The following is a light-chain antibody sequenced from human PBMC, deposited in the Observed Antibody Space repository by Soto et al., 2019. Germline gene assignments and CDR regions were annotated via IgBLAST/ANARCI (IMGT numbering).Light chain of an antibody. CDR1: QSISSW. CDR3: QQYNSYLT. J-gene: IGKJ1*01. V-gene: IGKV1-5*03. Sequence: NQMTQSPSTLSASVEDRVTITCRASQSISSWLAWYQQKPGKAPKLLIYKASSLESGVPSRFSGSGSGTEFTLTISSLQPDDFATYYCQQYNSYLTFGQGTKVDIK. CDR2: KAS.